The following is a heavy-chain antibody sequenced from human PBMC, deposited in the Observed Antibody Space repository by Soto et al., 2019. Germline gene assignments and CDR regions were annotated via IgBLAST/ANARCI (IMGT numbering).Heavy chain of an antibody. D-gene: IGHD2-21*01. CDR2: ISSDGSSK. Sequence: QVQLVESGGGVVQPGRSLRLSCAASGFTFSSYGMHWVRQAPGKGLEWVAVISSDGSSKYYADSVKGRFTISRDNSKNALYLEMSSLRADDAAVYYCPGEVASGYWGQGTLVTVSS. CDR3: PGEVASGY. V-gene: IGHV3-30*03. J-gene: IGHJ4*02. CDR1: GFTFSSYG.